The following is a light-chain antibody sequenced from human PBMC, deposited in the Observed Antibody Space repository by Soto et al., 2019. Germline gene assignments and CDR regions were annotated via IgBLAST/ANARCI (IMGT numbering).Light chain of an antibody. CDR1: SSDVGGYNY. J-gene: IGLJ3*02. CDR3: CSYTSSSTWL. V-gene: IGLV2-14*01. CDR2: DVS. Sequence: QSALTQPASASESPGQSLTISCTGTSSDVGGYNYVSWYQQHPGKAPKLMIFDVSKRPSGVSNRFSGSKSGNTASLTISGLQAEDEVDYYCCSYTSSSTWLFGGGTKLTVL.